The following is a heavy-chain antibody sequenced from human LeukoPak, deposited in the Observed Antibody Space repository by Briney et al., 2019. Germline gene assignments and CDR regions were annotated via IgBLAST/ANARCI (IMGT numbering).Heavy chain of an antibody. Sequence: GGSLRLSCAASGNYWMHWVRQVPGKGLVWVSHINSDGSWTSYADSVKGRFTISKDNAKNTLYLQMNSLRAEDTAVYYCAKDRSYTSGWYGLDYWGQGTLVTVSS. V-gene: IGHV3-74*01. CDR3: AKDRSYTSGWYGLDY. J-gene: IGHJ4*02. CDR1: GNYW. CDR2: INSDGSWT. D-gene: IGHD6-19*01.